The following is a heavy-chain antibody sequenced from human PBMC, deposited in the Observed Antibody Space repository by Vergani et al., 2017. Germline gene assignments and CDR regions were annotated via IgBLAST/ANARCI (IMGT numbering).Heavy chain of an antibody. CDR2: INPNSGGT. CDR1: GYTLTELS. CDR3: ATGYSSGWYDY. Sequence: QVQLVQSGAEVKKPGASVKVSCKVSGYTLTELSMHWVRQAPGKGLEWMGWINPNSGGTNYAQKFQGRVTMTRDTSISTAYMELSRLRSDDTAVYYCATGYSSGWYDYWGQGTLVTVSS. V-gene: IGHV1-2*02. J-gene: IGHJ4*02. D-gene: IGHD6-19*01.